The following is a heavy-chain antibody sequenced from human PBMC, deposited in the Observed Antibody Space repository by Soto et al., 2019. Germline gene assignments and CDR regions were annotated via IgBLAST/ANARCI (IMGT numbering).Heavy chain of an antibody. CDR3: AREGGTIKKKSYRAAFNWFAP. CDR1: GFTFSSYS. CDR2: ISSSSSYI. V-gene: IGHV3-21*01. Sequence: EVQLVESGGGLVKPGGSLRLSCAASGFTFSSYSMNWVRQAPGKGLEWVSSISSSSSYIYYADSVKGRFTISRDNAKNSLYLQMNSLRAEDTAVYYCAREGGTIKKKSYRAAFNWFAPWGPGPLVTVSS. D-gene: IGHD3-16*01. J-gene: IGHJ5*02.